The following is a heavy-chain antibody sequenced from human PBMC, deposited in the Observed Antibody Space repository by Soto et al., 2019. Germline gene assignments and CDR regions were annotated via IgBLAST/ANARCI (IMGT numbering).Heavy chain of an antibody. Sequence: GGSLRLSCAASGFTFSSYGMHWVRQAPGKGLEWVAVIWYDGSNKYYADSVKGRFTISGDNSKNTLYLQMNSLRAEDTAVYYCARTTNFAAGGMDVWGQGTTVTVSS. CDR3: ARTTNFAAGGMDV. J-gene: IGHJ6*02. V-gene: IGHV3-33*01. CDR2: IWYDGSNK. D-gene: IGHD4-4*01. CDR1: GFTFSSYG.